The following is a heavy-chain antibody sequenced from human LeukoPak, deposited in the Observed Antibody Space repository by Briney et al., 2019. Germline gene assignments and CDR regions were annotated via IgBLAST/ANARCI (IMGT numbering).Heavy chain of an antibody. CDR3: ASERGY. V-gene: IGHV3-30-3*01. J-gene: IGHJ4*02. Sequence: PGGSLRLSCAASGFTFSSYAMHWVRQAPGKGLEWVAVISYDGSNKYYADSVKGRFTISRDNSKNTPYLQMNSLRVEDTAVYYCASERGYWGQGTLVTVSS. CDR1: GFTFSSYA. CDR2: ISYDGSNK.